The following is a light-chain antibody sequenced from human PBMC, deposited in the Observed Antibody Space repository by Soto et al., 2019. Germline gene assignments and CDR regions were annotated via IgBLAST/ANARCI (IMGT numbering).Light chain of an antibody. J-gene: IGLJ1*01. CDR3: TSYTSDNRSYV. CDR1: SSDVGAYTS. V-gene: IGLV2-14*01. CDR2: DVS. Sequence: QSVLTQPASVSGSPGQSITISCTGTSSDVGAYTSVSWYQQHPGKAPKLMIYDVSNRPSGVSNRFSGSKSANTASLTISGLQAEDEAHYYCTSYTSDNRSYVFGTGTKVTVL.